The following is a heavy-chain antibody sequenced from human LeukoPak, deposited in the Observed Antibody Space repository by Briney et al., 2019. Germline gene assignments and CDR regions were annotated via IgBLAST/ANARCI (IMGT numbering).Heavy chain of an antibody. CDR1: GFTFSNYV. Sequence: PGGSLRLSCAASGFTFSNYVMSWVRQAPGKGPEWVSAISGSGGSTYYADSVKGRFTISRDNSKNTLYLQMNSLRAEDTAVYYCAKDLAGVTVTTSNYYGMDVWGQGTTVTVSS. V-gene: IGHV3-23*01. CDR3: AKDLAGVTVTTSNYYGMDV. D-gene: IGHD4-17*01. CDR2: ISGSGGST. J-gene: IGHJ6*02.